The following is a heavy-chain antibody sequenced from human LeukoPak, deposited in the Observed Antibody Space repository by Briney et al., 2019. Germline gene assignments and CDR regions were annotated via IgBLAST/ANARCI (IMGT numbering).Heavy chain of an antibody. CDR3: AKDHYDSSGYPGY. D-gene: IGHD3-22*01. CDR2: ISYDGSNK. CDR1: GFTFSSYG. V-gene: IGHV3-30*18. Sequence: PGRSLRLSCAASGFTFSSYGMHWVRQAPGKGLEWVAVISYDGSNKYYADSVKGRFTISRDNSKNTLYLQMNSLRAEDTAVYYCAKDHYDSSGYPGYWGQGTLVTVSS. J-gene: IGHJ4*02.